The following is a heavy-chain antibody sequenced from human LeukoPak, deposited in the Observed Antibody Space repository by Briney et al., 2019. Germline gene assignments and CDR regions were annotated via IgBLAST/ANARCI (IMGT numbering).Heavy chain of an antibody. Sequence: SETLSLTCTVSGGSISSGGYYWSWIRQPPVKGLEWIGYIYRSGSTYYNPSLKSRVTISVDRSKNQFSLKLSSVTAADTAVYYCARGAREVEVTIPFDYWGQGTLVTVSS. J-gene: IGHJ4*02. CDR2: IYRSGST. CDR1: GGSISSGGYY. D-gene: IGHD3-3*01. V-gene: IGHV4-30-2*01. CDR3: ARGAREVEVTIPFDY.